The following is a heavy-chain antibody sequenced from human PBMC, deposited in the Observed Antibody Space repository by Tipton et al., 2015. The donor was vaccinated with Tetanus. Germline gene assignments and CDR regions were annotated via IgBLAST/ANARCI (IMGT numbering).Heavy chain of an antibody. V-gene: IGHV3-53*01. Sequence: SLRLSCAISGFSVSSNYLTWVRQAPGKGLEWVSVIHTGGNTYYADSVKGRFTVSRDNSKNTVFLQMNSLRADDTAVYFCAKRGQQWVVSSYFDSWGQGTRVAVSS. CDR3: AKRGQQWVVSSYFDS. D-gene: IGHD6-19*01. J-gene: IGHJ4*02. CDR1: GFSVSSNY. CDR2: IHTGGNT.